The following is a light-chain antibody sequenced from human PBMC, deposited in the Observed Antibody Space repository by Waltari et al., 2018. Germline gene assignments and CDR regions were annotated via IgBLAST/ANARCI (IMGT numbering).Light chain of an antibody. Sequence: DIVMTQTPLSLPVPLGEPASISCRSSQSLLDSEDGNTYLEWYLQKPGQSPQLLIYEVSNRASGVPDRFSGSGSDTDFTLKISRVEAEDVGVYYCMQALEFPYSFGQGTKVEIK. CDR3: MQALEFPYS. J-gene: IGKJ2*03. V-gene: IGKV2-40*01. CDR1: QSLLDSEDGNTY. CDR2: EVS.